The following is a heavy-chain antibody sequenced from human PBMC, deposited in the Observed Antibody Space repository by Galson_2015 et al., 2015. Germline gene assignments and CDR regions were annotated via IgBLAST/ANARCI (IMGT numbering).Heavy chain of an antibody. CDR3: AKNLRYISTVSTSGFDF. Sequence: SLRLSCAASGFIFSNFGMHWVRQAPGKGLQWVALISSDATNKYYGDSVKGRFTISRDNSGNMVYLQMNSLRPNDTAVYFCAKNLRYISTVSTSGFDFWGQGALVTVSS. CDR1: GFIFSNFG. D-gene: IGHD4-17*01. J-gene: IGHJ4*02. CDR2: ISSDATNK. V-gene: IGHV3-30*18.